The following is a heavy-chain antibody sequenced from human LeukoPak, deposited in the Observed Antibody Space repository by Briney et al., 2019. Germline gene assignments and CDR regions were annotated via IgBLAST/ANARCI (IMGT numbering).Heavy chain of an antibody. D-gene: IGHD5-12*01. V-gene: IGHV3-23*01. CDR2: ISGSGGSQ. Sequence: GGSLRLSCAASGFTFNSYALRWVRQAPGRGLEWVSGISGSGGSQHYADSVKGRFTVSRDSSKTTLYLQMNSLRVEDTALYYCAKVMSRDSGYDESLDSWGQGTLVTVSS. CDR1: GFTFNSYA. CDR3: AKVMSRDSGYDESLDS. J-gene: IGHJ4*02.